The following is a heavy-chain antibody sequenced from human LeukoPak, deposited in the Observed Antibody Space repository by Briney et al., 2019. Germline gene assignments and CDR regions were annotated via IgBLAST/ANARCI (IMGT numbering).Heavy chain of an antibody. J-gene: IGHJ4*02. CDR3: ARVGADYDILTGYDY. CDR2: IYPGDSDT. D-gene: IGHD3-9*01. CDR1: GYSFTSYW. V-gene: IGHV5-51*01. Sequence: GESLKISCKGSGYSFTSYWIAWVRQMPGKGLEWMGIIYPGDSDTRYSPSFQGQVTISADKSISTAYLQWSSLKASDTAMYYCARVGADYDILTGYDYWGQGTLVTVSS.